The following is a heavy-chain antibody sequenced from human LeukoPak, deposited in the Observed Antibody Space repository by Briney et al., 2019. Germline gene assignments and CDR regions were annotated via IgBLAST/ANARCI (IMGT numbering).Heavy chain of an antibody. J-gene: IGHJ4*02. CDR3: ARLWFGERSVS. CDR1: GGSISSSSYY. CDR2: INHSGST. D-gene: IGHD3-10*01. V-gene: IGHV4-39*07. Sequence: PSETLSLTCTVSGGSISSSSYYWGWIRQPPGKGLEWIGEINHSGSTNYNPSLKSRVTISVDTSKNQFSLKLSSVTAADTAVYYCARLWFGERSVSWGQGTLVTVSS.